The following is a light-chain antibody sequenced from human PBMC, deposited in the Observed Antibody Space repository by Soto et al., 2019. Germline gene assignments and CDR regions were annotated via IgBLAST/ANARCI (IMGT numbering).Light chain of an antibody. V-gene: IGKV1-27*01. CDR3: QKYNSALRA. Sequence: DIQMTQSPSSLSASVGDRVTITCRASQDISNYLAWYQQKPGKVPKLLIFAASTLLSGVPSRFSGSGSGTDFTLTINSLQSEDVATYYCQKYNSALRAFGQGTKVEIK. CDR2: AAS. J-gene: IGKJ1*01. CDR1: QDISNY.